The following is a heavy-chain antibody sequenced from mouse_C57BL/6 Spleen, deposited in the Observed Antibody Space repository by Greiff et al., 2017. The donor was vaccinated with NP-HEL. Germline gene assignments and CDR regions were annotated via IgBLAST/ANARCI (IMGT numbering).Heavy chain of an antibody. CDR1: GYTFTSYW. Sequence: QVQLKQPGAELVKPGASVKMSCKASGYTFTSYWITWVKQRPGQGLEWIGDIYPGSGSTNYNEKFKSKATLTVDTSSSTAYMQLSSLTSEDSAVYYCARNYGSSSRFDYWGQGTTLTVSS. CDR2: IYPGSGST. D-gene: IGHD1-1*01. J-gene: IGHJ2*01. V-gene: IGHV1-55*01. CDR3: ARNYGSSSRFDY.